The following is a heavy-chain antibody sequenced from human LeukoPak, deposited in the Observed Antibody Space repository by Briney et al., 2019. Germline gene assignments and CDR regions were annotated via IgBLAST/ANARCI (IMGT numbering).Heavy chain of an antibody. Sequence: GGSLRLSCAASGFTFGSYAMYWVRQAPGKGLEWVSGISGSGGSTFYADSVKGRFTISRNNPENTVYLQMNSLRADDTAVYYCAKTTAGYSSGRYPGWPVDYWGQGTLVTVSS. J-gene: IGHJ4*02. CDR1: GFTFGSYA. D-gene: IGHD6-19*01. V-gene: IGHV3-23*01. CDR3: AKTTAGYSSGRYPGWPVDY. CDR2: ISGSGGST.